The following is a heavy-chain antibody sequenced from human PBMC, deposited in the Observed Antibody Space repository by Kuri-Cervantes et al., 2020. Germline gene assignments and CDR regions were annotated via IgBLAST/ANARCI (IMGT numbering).Heavy chain of an antibody. CDR1: GGSISSSSYY. D-gene: IGHD3-9*01. CDR2: ICYSGST. V-gene: IGHV4-39*07. CDR3: ARDDILTGYLIY. J-gene: IGHJ4*02. Sequence: GSLRLSCTVSGGSISSSSYYWGWIRQPPGKGLEWIENICYSGSTNYNPSLKSRVTISVDTSKNQFSLKLSSVTAADTAVYYCARDDILTGYLIYWGQGTLVTVSS.